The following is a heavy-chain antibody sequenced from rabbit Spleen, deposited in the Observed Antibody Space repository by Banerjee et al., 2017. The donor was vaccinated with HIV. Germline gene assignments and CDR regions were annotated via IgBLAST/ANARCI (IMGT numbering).Heavy chain of an antibody. V-gene: IGHV1S47*01. J-gene: IGHJ6*01. Sequence: QEQLKESGGGLVQPGESLTLSCKASGFDFSRYGVSWVRQAPGKGLEWLGYIDPVFGITYHASWVNGRFSISRENAQNTVSLQMTSLTAADTATYFCARDSGSSFSSYGMDLWGPGTLVTVS. CDR1: GFDFSRYG. CDR3: ARDSGSSFSSYGMDL. CDR2: IDPVFGIT. D-gene: IGHD8-1*01.